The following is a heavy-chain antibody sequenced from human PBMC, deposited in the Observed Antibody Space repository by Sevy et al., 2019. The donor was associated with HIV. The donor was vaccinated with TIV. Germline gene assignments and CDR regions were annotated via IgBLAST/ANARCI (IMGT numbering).Heavy chain of an antibody. J-gene: IGHJ4*02. CDR2: INSDDTSI. CDR3: ARGSGVSFDY. V-gene: IGHV3-74*01. D-gene: IGHD3-10*01. CDR1: GFPFSSHW. Sequence: GGSLRLSCEASGFPFSSHWMHWVRQGPGQGLVWVSGINSDDTSIPYADSVKGRFTMSRDNVKNTLYLQMSSLRAEDTALYYCARGSGVSFDYWGQGTLVTVSS.